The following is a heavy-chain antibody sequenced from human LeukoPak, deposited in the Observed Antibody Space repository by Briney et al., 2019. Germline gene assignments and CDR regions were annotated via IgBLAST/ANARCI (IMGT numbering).Heavy chain of an antibody. D-gene: IGHD1-26*01. V-gene: IGHV3-9*01. J-gene: IGHJ4*02. CDR3: AKDNEWELLGYFDY. Sequence: PGRSLRLSCAASGFTFDDYAMHWVRQAPGKGLEWVSGISWNSGSIGYADSVKGRFTISRDNAKNSLYLQMNSLRAEDTALYYCAKDNEWELLGYFDYWGQGTLVTVSS. CDR2: ISWNSGSI. CDR1: GFTFDDYA.